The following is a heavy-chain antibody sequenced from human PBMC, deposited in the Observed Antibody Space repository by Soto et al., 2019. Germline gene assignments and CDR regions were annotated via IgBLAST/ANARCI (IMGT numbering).Heavy chain of an antibody. V-gene: IGHV3-7*01. CDR1: GFTFSNYW. CDR3: AGGPPYYLESTVTMVAY. Sequence: EVQLVESGGGLVQPGGSLRLSCAASGFTFSNYWMSWVRQAPGKGLEWVANIKQDGSEKYYVDSVKGRFTISGGNAKNSLLLQMHSLCAEDTAVYYCAGGPPYYLESTVTMVAYGGQETLVTVSS. CDR2: IKQDGSEK. J-gene: IGHJ4*02. D-gene: IGHD4-4*01.